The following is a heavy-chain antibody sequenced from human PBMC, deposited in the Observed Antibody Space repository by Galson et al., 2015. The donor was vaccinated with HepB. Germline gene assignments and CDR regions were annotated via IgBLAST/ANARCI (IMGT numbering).Heavy chain of an antibody. V-gene: IGHV3-64D*06. J-gene: IGHJ4*02. CDR3: IKDRTRGPSVFDC. Sequence: SLRLSCAASGFTFNSYTLHWVRQAPGKGLEYVSGIGSNGRDLYYADSVKGRFTISRDNSRNTLHLQMSSLRADDTAIYYCIKDRTRGPSVFDCWGQGTLVSVSS. CDR1: GFTFNSYT. CDR2: IGSNGRDL. D-gene: IGHD2-15*01.